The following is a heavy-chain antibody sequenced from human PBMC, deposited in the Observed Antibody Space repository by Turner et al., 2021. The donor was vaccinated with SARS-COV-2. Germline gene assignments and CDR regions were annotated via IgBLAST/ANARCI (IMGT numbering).Heavy chain of an antibody. CDR2: INPKTGAT. CDR1: GYRFNGDY. J-gene: IGHJ4*02. Sequence: QVQLVQSGTEVRKPGASVKVSCRASGYRFNGDYIHWVRQAPGQGLEWMGWINPKTGATNYAQKSQGRVTLTRDTSIRTGYMELTRLRADDTAVYYCAKDSGAVDGSFDFWGQGSLVAVSS. V-gene: IGHV1-2*02. D-gene: IGHD3-10*01. CDR3: AKDSGAVDGSFDF.